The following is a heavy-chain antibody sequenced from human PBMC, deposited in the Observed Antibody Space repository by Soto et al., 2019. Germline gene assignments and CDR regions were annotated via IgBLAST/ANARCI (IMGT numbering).Heavy chain of an antibody. CDR1: GFTFSSYS. Sequence: GGSLRLCCAASGFTFSSYSMNWVRQAPGKGLEWVSYISSSSSTIYYADSVKGRFTISRDNAKNSLYLQMNSLRDEDTAVYYCATSLQLWFYLYDYWGQGTLVTVSS. V-gene: IGHV3-48*02. D-gene: IGHD5-18*01. CDR3: ATSLQLWFYLYDY. CDR2: ISSSSSTI. J-gene: IGHJ4*02.